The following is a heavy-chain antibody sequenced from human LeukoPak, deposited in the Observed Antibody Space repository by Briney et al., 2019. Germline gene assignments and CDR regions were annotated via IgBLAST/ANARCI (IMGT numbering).Heavy chain of an antibody. V-gene: IGHV1-69*13. D-gene: IGHD6-6*01. CDR2: IIPIFGTA. Sequence: SVKVSCKASGGTFSSYAISWVRQAPGQGLEWMGGIIPIFGTANYAQKFQGRVTITADESTSTAYMELSSLRSEDTAVYYCARDWVRGGSSPSDYWGQGTLVTVAS. CDR3: ARDWVRGGSSPSDY. CDR1: GGTFSSYA. J-gene: IGHJ4*02.